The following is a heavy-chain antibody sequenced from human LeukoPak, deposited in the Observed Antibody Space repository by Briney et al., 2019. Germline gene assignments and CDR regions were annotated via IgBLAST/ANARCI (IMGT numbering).Heavy chain of an antibody. V-gene: IGHV3-74*01. D-gene: IGHD1-26*01. CDR1: GFTFSNYW. Sequence: PGGSLRLSCAASGFTFSNYWMHWVRQAPGKGLVWVSRIYNDGSRTSYADSVKGRFTISRDNAKSTLYLQMNSLRADDTAVYYCARVRGGSGRSYAADAFDIWGQGTMVTVYS. J-gene: IGHJ3*02. CDR3: ARVRGGSGRSYAADAFDI. CDR2: IYNDGSRT.